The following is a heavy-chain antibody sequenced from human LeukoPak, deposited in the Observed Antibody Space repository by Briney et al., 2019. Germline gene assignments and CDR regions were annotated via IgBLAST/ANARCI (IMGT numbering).Heavy chain of an antibody. CDR2: INHSGST. J-gene: IGHJ4*02. CDR1: GGSFSGYY. CDR3: ARGSHFSGWNY. V-gene: IGHV4-34*01. D-gene: IGHD6-19*01. Sequence: PSETLSLTCAVYGGSFSGYYWSWIRQPPGKGLEWIGEINHSGSTNYNPSLKSRVTISVDTSKNQFSLKLSSVTAADTAVYYCARGSHFSGWNYWGQGTLVTVSS.